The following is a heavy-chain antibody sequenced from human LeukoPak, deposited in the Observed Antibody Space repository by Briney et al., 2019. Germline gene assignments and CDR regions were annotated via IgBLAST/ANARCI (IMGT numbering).Heavy chain of an antibody. D-gene: IGHD1-26*01. V-gene: IGHV3-48*01. Sequence: PGGSLRFSCAASRFTFNDYSVNWVRQAPGKGLKWVSYLSSGSSTIYYADSVKGRFTISRDNANNSVYLQMNSLRAEDTAVYYCAREVVGATWYYYMDVWGKGTTVTVSS. CDR1: RFTFNDYS. CDR2: LSSGSSTI. J-gene: IGHJ6*03. CDR3: AREVVGATWYYYMDV.